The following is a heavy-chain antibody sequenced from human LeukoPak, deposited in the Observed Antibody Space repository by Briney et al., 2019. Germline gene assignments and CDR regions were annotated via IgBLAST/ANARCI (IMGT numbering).Heavy chain of an antibody. CDR2: IHYTGKP. Sequence: SETLSLTCSVSGASISGHYWTWIRQPPGKGLEWIGQIHYTGKPDYNPSLKSRITISVDTSKNQVSLQVSSVTAADSAIYYCARFGVDYDMDVWGHGTTVTVFS. D-gene: IGHD3-16*01. J-gene: IGHJ6*02. V-gene: IGHV4-59*11. CDR1: GASISGHY. CDR3: ARFGVDYDMDV.